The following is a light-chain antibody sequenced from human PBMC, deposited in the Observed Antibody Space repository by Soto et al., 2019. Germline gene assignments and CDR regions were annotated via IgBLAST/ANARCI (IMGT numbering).Light chain of an antibody. J-gene: IGKJ1*01. V-gene: IGKV1-16*01. CDR2: KAS. CDR3: QHYNSYSEA. Sequence: DIQMTQSPSSLSASVGDRVTITCRASQGIRNYLAWFQQKPGKAPKLLIYKASTLKSGVPSRFSGSGSGTEFTLTISSLQPDDFATYYCQHYNSYSEAFGQGTKVELK. CDR1: QGIRNY.